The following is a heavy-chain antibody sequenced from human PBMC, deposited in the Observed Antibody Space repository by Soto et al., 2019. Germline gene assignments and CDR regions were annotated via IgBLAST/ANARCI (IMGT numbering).Heavy chain of an antibody. CDR1: GGSISSGPYY. V-gene: IGHV4-61*01. CDR2: IYYSGST. CDR3: ARDPGYHYYFDY. D-gene: IGHD3-16*02. J-gene: IGHJ4*02. Sequence: SETLSLTCTVSGGSISSGPYYWSWIRQPPGKGLEWIGYIYYSGSTNYNPSLKSRVTISVGTSKNQLSLKLSSVTAADTAVYYCARDPGYHYYFDYWGQGTLVTVSS.